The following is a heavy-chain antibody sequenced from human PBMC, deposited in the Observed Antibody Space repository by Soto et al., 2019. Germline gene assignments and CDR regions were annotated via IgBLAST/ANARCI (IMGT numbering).Heavy chain of an antibody. D-gene: IGHD2-2*02. V-gene: IGHV1-8*01. J-gene: IGHJ6*02. CDR3: ARDREYQLLYPYYYSYGMDV. CDR2: MNPNSGNT. Sequence: ASVKVSCKASGYTFTSYDINWVRQATGQGLEWMGWMNPNSGNTGYAQKFQGRVTMTRNTSISTAYMELSSLRSEDTAVYYCARDREYQLLYPYYYSYGMDVWGQGTTVTVSS. CDR1: GYTFTSYD.